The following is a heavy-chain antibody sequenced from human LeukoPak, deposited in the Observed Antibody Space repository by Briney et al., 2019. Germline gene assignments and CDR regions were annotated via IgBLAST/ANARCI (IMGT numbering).Heavy chain of an antibody. J-gene: IGHJ3*02. CDR1: GGSISNYY. CDR3: ARSPGGGFDI. D-gene: IGHD2-15*01. CDR2: IYYSGTT. Sequence: SETLSLTCTVSGGSISNYYGGWIRQTPGKGLELIGYIYYSGTTNYNPSLKSRVSISVDTSKKQFSLKLSSVTAADTAVYYCARSPGGGFDIWGQGTMVTVTS. V-gene: IGHV4-59*01.